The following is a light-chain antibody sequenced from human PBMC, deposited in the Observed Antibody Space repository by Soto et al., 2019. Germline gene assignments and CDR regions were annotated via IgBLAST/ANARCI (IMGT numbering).Light chain of an antibody. Sequence: QSVLTQPASVSGSPGQSITISCTGTSSDVGAYNLVSWYQQYPGKAPKLMIYEGSKRPSGVSTRFSGSKSGNTASLTISGLQTEDEADYYCCSYAGSSTHVVFGGGTKVTVL. CDR3: CSYAGSSTHVV. J-gene: IGLJ2*01. CDR2: EGS. CDR1: SSDVGAYNL. V-gene: IGLV2-23*01.